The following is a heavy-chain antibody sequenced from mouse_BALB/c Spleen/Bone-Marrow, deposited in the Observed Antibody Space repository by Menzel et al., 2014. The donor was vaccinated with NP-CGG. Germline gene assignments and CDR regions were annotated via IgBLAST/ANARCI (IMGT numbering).Heavy chain of an antibody. V-gene: IGHV1-77*01. CDR3: ARSGAVYYFDY. D-gene: IGHD3-1*01. Sequence: VQVVESGPELVKPGASVKMSCKASGYTFTDYVISWVKQRTGQGLEWIGEIYPGSGSTYYNEKFKGEATLTADKSSNTAYLQLSSLTSEDSAVYFCARSGAVYYFDYWGQGTTLTVSS. J-gene: IGHJ2*01. CDR2: IYPGSGST. CDR1: GYTFTDYV.